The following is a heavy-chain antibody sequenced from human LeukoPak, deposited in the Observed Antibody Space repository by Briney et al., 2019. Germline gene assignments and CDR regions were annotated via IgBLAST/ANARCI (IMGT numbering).Heavy chain of an antibody. CDR1: GGSISSSGYY. Sequence: PSETLSLTCPVSGGSISSSGYYWGWVRQPPGGGLEWIGSISYSGTTFDNPSLKSRVTLSVDTSKNQFSLRLSSVTAADTAVYYCARDARGVFDPWGQGTLVTVSS. J-gene: IGHJ5*02. D-gene: IGHD3-10*01. CDR3: ARDARGVFDP. V-gene: IGHV4-39*07. CDR2: ISYSGTT.